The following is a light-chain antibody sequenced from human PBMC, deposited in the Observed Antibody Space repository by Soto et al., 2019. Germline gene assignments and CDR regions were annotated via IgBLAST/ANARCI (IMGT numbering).Light chain of an antibody. CDR1: QSISSW. V-gene: IGKV1-5*03. Sequence: DIQMTQSPSTLSASVGDRVTITCRASQSISSWLAWYQQKPGKAPKLLIYAASSLESGLPSRFSGNGSGTEFTLTISSLQPDYFATYYCQQYNSYWTFGQGTKVEIK. CDR3: QQYNSYWT. J-gene: IGKJ1*01. CDR2: AAS.